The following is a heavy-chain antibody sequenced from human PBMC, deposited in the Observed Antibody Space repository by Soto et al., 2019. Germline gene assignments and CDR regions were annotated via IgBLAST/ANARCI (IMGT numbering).Heavy chain of an antibody. V-gene: IGHV3-7*01. D-gene: IGHD3-3*01. CDR1: GFTFSSYW. J-gene: IGHJ4*02. CDR2: VKQDGSEK. CDR3: ARDSSDFWSGYYTRYVDY. Sequence: PGGSLRLSCAASGFTFSSYWMSWVRQAPGKGLEWVANVKQDGSEKYYVDSVKGRFTISRDNAKNSLYLQMNSLRAEDTTVYYCARDSSDFWSGYYTRYVDYWGQGTLVTVSS.